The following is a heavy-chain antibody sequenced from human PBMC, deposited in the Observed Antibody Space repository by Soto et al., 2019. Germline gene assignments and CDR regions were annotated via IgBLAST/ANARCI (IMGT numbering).Heavy chain of an antibody. Sequence: SLRHSCSASGFTFSYAMSWVRQAPGKGLEWVSAISGSGGSTYYADSVKGRFTISRDNSKNTLYLQMNSLRAEDTAVYYCANFLSVDYY. CDR1: GFTFSYA. J-gene: IGHJ6*01. CDR2: ISGSGGST. CDR3: ANFLSVDYY. D-gene: IGHD3-3*01. V-gene: IGHV3-23*01.